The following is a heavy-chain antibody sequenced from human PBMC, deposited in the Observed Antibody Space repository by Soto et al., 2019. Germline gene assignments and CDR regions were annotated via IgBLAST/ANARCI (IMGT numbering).Heavy chain of an antibody. J-gene: IGHJ4*02. CDR3: ARGGTIQLRYFDWLGDY. CDR2: ISSSSSTI. D-gene: IGHD3-9*01. Sequence: PGGSLRLSCAASGFTFSSYSMNWVRQAPGKGLEWVSYISSSSSTIYYADSVKGRFTISRDNAKNSLYLQMNSLRDEDTAVYYWARGGTIQLRYFDWLGDYWGQGTLVTV. V-gene: IGHV3-48*02. CDR1: GFTFSSYS.